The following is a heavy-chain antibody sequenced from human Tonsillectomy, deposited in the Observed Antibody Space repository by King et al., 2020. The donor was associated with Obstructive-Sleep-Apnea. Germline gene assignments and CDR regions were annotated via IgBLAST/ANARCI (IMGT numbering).Heavy chain of an antibody. Sequence: VQLVESGGGLVKPGGSLRLSCAASGFTFRSYSMNWVRQAPGKGLEWVSSIISSSSNMLYEESVKGRFTVSRDNAKNSLYLQMNSLRVEDTAVYYCARVGFYDFWSGLYYFDYWGQGTLVTVSA. D-gene: IGHD3-3*01. CDR2: IISSSSNM. CDR3: ARVGFYDFWSGLYYFDY. V-gene: IGHV3-21*01. CDR1: GFTFRSYS. J-gene: IGHJ4*02.